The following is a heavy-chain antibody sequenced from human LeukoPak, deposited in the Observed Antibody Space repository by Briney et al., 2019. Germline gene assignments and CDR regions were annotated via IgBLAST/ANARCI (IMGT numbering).Heavy chain of an antibody. CDR3: ARGPRDILTGYLGYGMDV. CDR2: IYYSGST. V-gene: IGHV4-31*03. J-gene: IGHJ6*04. CDR1: GGSISSGGYY. D-gene: IGHD3-9*01. Sequence: SQTLSLICTVSGGSISSGGYYWSWIRQHPGKGLEWIGYIYYSGSTYYNPSLKSRVTISVDTSKNQFSLKLSSVTAADTAVYYCARGPRDILTGYLGYGMDVWGKGNTVTVSS.